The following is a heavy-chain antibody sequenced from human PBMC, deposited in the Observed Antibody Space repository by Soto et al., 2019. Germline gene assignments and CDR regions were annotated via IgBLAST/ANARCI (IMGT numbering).Heavy chain of an antibody. V-gene: IGHV3-48*01. J-gene: IGHJ4*02. CDR1: GFTFSSYT. CDR3: ANFAGEALFDY. D-gene: IGHD3-16*01. Sequence: GGSLRLSCAASGFTFSSYTMNWVRQAPGRGLEWVSYISSSSSTIYYADSVKGRFTISRDNAENSLYLQMNSLRAEDTAVYYCANFAGEALFDYWGQGTLVTVSS. CDR2: ISSSSSTI.